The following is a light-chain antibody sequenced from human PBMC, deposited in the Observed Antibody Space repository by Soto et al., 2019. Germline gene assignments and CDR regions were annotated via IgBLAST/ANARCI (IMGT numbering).Light chain of an antibody. Sequence: QSALTQPASVSGSPGQSITISCTGTSSDVGGYNYVSWYQQHPGKAPKLMIYEVSNRPSGVSNRFSGSKSGNTASLTICGLQAEEVADYYCRSYTRSSTLVVFGGGTKLTVL. V-gene: IGLV2-14*01. CDR3: RSYTRSSTLVV. CDR1: SSDVGGYNY. CDR2: EVS. J-gene: IGLJ2*01.